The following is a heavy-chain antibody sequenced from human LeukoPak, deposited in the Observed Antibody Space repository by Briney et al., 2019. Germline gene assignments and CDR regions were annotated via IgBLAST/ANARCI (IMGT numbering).Heavy chain of an antibody. CDR1: GDSTSSDY. V-gene: IGHV4-59*08. J-gene: IGHJ6*03. CDR2: IFHSGTT. Sequence: SDSLSLTCNVSGDSTSSDYWSWIRQTPGTGLEWIGFIFHSGTTDYNPSLQSRATISIDTSRKSFSLKLLSVTAADTAVYYCARTRPQDYATSYMDVWGTGATVTVSS. CDR3: ARTRPQDYATSYMDV. D-gene: IGHD1-26*01.